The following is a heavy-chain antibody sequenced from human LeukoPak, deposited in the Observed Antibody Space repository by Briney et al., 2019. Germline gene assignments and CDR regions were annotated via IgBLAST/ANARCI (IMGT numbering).Heavy chain of an antibody. Sequence: SVKVSCKASGGTFSSYAISWVRQAPGQGLEWMGRIIPILGIANYAQKFQGRVTITADKSTSTAYMELSSLRSEDTAVYYCARDRAAAGPNHNYYYYGMDVRGQGTTVTVFS. J-gene: IGHJ6*02. CDR1: GGTFSSYA. CDR3: ARDRAAAGPNHNYYYYGMDV. D-gene: IGHD6-13*01. CDR2: IIPILGIA. V-gene: IGHV1-69*04.